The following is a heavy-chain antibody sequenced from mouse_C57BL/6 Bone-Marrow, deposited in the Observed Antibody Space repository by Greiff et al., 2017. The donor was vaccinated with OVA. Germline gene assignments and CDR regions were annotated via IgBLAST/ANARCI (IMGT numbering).Heavy chain of an antibody. D-gene: IGHD2-1*01. CDR3: ARAYKKGKRED. Sequence: QVQLQQSGAELARPGASVKLSCKASGYTFTSYGISWVKQRTGQGLEWIGEIYPRSGNTYYNEKFKGKATLTADTSSSTTYMELRRLRTEDSAVNIRARAYKKGKREDWGQGTTRTVAS. J-gene: IGHJ2*01. CDR2: IYPRSGNT. V-gene: IGHV1-81*01. CDR1: GYTFTSYG.